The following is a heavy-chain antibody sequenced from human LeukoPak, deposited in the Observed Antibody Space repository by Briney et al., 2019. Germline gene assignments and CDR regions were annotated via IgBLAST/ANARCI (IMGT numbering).Heavy chain of an antibody. D-gene: IGHD6-13*01. CDR3: ARRGKQQLVPFFDY. V-gene: IGHV4-59*01. J-gene: IGHJ4*02. CDR2: IYYSGSGST. CDR1: GGSISSYY. Sequence: PSETLSLTCTVSGGSISSYYWSWIRQPPGKGLEWIGYIYYSGSGSTNYNPSLKSRVTISVDTSKNQFSLKLSSVTAADTAVYYCARRGKQQLVPFFDYWGQGTLVTVSS.